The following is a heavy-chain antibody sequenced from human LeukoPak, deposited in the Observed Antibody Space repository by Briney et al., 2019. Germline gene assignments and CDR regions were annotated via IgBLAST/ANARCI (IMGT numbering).Heavy chain of an antibody. V-gene: IGHV3-21*01. Sequence: GWSLRLSFAASGFTFSSYSMNWVRQAPGKGLEWVSSISSSSSYIYYADSVKGRFTISRDNAKNTLYLQMDSLRAEDTAVYYCARGGASSYYDSSGYSDYWGQGTLVTVSS. CDR3: ARGGASSYYDSSGYSDY. CDR1: GFTFSSYS. D-gene: IGHD3-22*01. J-gene: IGHJ4*02. CDR2: ISSSSSYI.